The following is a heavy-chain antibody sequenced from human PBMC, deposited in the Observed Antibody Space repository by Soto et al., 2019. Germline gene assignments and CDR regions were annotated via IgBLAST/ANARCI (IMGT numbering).Heavy chain of an antibody. CDR2: ISADNGNT. J-gene: IGHJ5*02. CDR1: GYSFSNYG. CDR3: ARDGFNIYYYDSSGPRWLDP. D-gene: IGHD3-22*01. V-gene: IGHV1-18*04. Sequence: ASVKVSCKASGYSFSNYGINWVRQAPGQGLEWMGWISADNGNTKYAQKFQGRVTVTTDTSTNTAYMELRSLISDDTAVYYCARDGFNIYYYDSSGPRWLDPWGQGTLVTVAS.